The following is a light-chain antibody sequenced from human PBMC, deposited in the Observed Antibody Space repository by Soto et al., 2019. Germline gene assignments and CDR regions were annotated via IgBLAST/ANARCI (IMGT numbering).Light chain of an antibody. CDR3: QQRARWVT. CDR2: DAS. Sequence: EIVLKKSPATLSLSPGERATLSCRASQSVTTYLNWYQHKPGQAPRLLINDASYRATGVPARFSGSGSGTDFTITNRSLESVYCAVYYCQQRARWVTFGGGTTVDI. CDR1: QSVTTY. J-gene: IGKJ4*02. V-gene: IGKV3-11*01.